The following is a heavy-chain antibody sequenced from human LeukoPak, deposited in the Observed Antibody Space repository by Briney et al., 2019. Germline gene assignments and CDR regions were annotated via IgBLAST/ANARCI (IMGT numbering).Heavy chain of an antibody. CDR2: IYYSGST. J-gene: IGHJ5*02. CDR3: ARGVTIFGVVENNWFDP. D-gene: IGHD3-3*01. V-gene: IGHV4-61*01. Sequence: SETLSPTCTVSGGSVSSGSYYWSWIRQPPGKGLEWIGYIYYSGSTNYNPSLKSRVTISVDTSKNQFSLKLSSVTAADTAVYYCARGVTIFGVVENNWFDPWGQGTLVTVSS. CDR1: GGSVSSGSYY.